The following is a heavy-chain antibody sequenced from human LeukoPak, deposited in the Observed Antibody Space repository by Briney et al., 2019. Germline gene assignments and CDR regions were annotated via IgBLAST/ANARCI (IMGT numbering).Heavy chain of an antibody. J-gene: IGHJ6*02. V-gene: IGHV4-39*01. CDR2: INYSGST. CDR1: GGSISSYY. Sequence: PSETLSLTCTVPGGSISSYYWGWIRQPPGKGLEWIGSINYSGSTQYNPSLKSRVTLSVDTSKDQFSLKLSSVTAADTAVYYCARHSDGWYWGGSGMDVWGQGTTVIVSS. D-gene: IGHD6-19*01. CDR3: ARHSDGWYWGGSGMDV.